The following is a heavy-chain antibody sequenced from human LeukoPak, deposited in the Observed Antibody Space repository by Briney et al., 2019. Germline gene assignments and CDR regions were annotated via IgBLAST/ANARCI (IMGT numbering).Heavy chain of an antibody. J-gene: IGHJ4*02. D-gene: IGHD1-26*01. CDR3: ARGKSRGSRIDY. CDR2: IYTSGGT. CDR1: GGSISSGSYY. V-gene: IGHV4-61*02. Sequence: SETLSLTCTVSGGSISSGSYYWSWIRQPAGKGLEWIGRIYTSGGTNYNPSLKSRVTISVDTSKNQFSLRLRSVTAADTAVYYCARGKSRGSRIDYWGQGTLVTVSS.